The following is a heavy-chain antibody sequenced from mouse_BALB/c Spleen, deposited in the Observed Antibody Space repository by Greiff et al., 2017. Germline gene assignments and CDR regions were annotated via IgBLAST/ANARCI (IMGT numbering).Heavy chain of an antibody. J-gene: IGHJ3*01. CDR2: ISSGGST. D-gene: IGHD2-1*01. Sequence: EVMLVESGGGLVKPGGSLKLSCAASGFTFSSYAMSWVRQTPEKRLEWVASISSGGSTYYPDSVKGRFTISRDNARNILYLQMSSLRSEDTAMYYCARDGAYGNPWFAYWGQGTLVTVSA. V-gene: IGHV5-6-5*01. CDR3: ARDGAYGNPWFAY. CDR1: GFTFSSYA.